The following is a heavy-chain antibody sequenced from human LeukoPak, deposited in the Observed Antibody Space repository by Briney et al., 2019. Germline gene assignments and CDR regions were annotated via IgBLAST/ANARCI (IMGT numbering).Heavy chain of an antibody. CDR3: ARDKEGGPDY. CDR2: ISYDGSNN. CDR1: GFTFSSYA. Sequence: PGGSLRLSCAASGFTFSSYAMHCVRQAPGKGLEWVAVISYDGSNNYYADSVKGRFTISRDNSKNTLYLQMNSQRAEDTAVYYCARDKEGGPDYWGQGTLVTVSS. J-gene: IGHJ4*02. V-gene: IGHV3-30-3*01. D-gene: IGHD2-15*01.